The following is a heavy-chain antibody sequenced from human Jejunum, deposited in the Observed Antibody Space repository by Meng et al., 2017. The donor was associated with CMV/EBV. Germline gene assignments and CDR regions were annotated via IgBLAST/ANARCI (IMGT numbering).Heavy chain of an antibody. J-gene: IGHJ4*02. CDR2: IRSSSAYT. V-gene: IGHV3-21*01. D-gene: IGHD3-16*01. Sequence: FSTSSMNWVRQAPGKGLECVSSIRSSSAYTVYAESVKGRFTISRDNAKNSLSLQMNYPRVEDTGVYYCARVERSDDSRYRPFDYWGQGSRVTVSS. CDR1: FSTSS. CDR3: ARVERSDDSRYRPFDY.